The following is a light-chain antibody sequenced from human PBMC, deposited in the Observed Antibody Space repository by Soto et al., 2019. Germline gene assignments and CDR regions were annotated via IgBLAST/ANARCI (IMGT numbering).Light chain of an antibody. Sequence: EIVMTQSPATLSVSPGERATLSCRASQSVSSNLAWYQQKPGQAPRLLIYGASTRATGISARFSGSGSGTEFTLTISGLQSEDFAVYYCQQYNSWRTFGQGTKVDI. J-gene: IGKJ1*01. CDR1: QSVSSN. V-gene: IGKV3-15*01. CDR2: GAS. CDR3: QQYNSWRT.